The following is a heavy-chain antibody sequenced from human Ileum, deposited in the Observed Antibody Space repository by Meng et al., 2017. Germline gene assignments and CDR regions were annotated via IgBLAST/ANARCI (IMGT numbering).Heavy chain of an antibody. J-gene: IGHJ4*02. D-gene: IGHD6-19*01. CDR3: AREDMSVAGHLFDF. CDR2: ISSSGTTI. V-gene: IGHV3-11*01. Sequence: GESLKISCAASGFIFSDYYMSWIRQAPGKGLEWVSDISSSGTTIFSAGSVKGRFTISRDNAKNSLYLQMNSLRAEETAVYYCAREDMSVAGHLFDFWGQGTLVTVSS. CDR1: GFIFSDYY.